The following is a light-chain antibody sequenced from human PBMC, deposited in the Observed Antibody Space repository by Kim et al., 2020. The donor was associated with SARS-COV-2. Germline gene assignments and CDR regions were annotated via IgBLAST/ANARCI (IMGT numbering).Light chain of an antibody. V-gene: IGLV2-8*01. CDR3: SSYAGSNNLV. Sequence: GQSVTMSCTGTSSDVGVYNYVSWYQQHPGKAPKLMIYEVSKRPSGVPDRFSGSKSGNTASLTVSGLQAEDEADYCCSSYAGSNNLVFGGGTQLTVL. CDR1: SSDVGVYNY. CDR2: EVS. J-gene: IGLJ2*01.